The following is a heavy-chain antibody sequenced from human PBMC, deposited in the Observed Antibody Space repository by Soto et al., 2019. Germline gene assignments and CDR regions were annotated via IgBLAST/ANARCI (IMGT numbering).Heavy chain of an antibody. Sequence: DVQLVESGGGLVKPGGSLRLSCAASGFIFSSFAMAWVRQAPGKGLEWVSYISSTSSHIYYIDSVKGRFTTSRDNANNSLYLRMDSLRAEDTAVYYCARVTTVILRNRKQRQGFDPWGQGTLVTVSS. D-gene: IGHD4-17*01. CDR2: ISSTSSHI. CDR3: ARVTTVILRNRKQRQGFDP. CDR1: GFIFSSFA. J-gene: IGHJ5*02. V-gene: IGHV3-21*03.